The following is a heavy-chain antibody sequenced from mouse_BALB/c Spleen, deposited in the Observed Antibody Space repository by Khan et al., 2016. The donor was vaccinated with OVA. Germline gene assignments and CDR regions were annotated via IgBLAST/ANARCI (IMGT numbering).Heavy chain of an antibody. J-gene: IGHJ3*01. D-gene: IGHD2-13*01. V-gene: IGHV1S135*01. Sequence: QLKQSGPELMKPGASVKISCKASGYSFSNYYIHWVKQSHGQSLEWIGYIDPFNGGTTYNQKFKGTATLTVDKSSSTAYMNLSSLTSGDSAVYYCTRLGTTGWFTYWGQGTLVTVSA. CDR3: TRLGTTGWFTY. CDR2: IDPFNGGT. CDR1: GYSFSNYY.